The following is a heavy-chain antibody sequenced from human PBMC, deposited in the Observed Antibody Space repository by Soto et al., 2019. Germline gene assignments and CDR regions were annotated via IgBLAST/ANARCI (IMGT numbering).Heavy chain of an antibody. CDR1: GGSISSGGYY. D-gene: IGHD6-13*01. J-gene: IGHJ4*02. CDR2: IYYSGST. Sequence: QVQLQESGPGLVKPSQTLSLTCTVSGGSISSGGYYWSWIRQHPGKGLEWIGYIYYSGSTYYNPSPKSRVTXSXDXXKDQFSLKLSSVTAADTAVYYCARGGIAAAAPPDYWGQGTLVTVSS. V-gene: IGHV4-31*03. CDR3: ARGGIAAAAPPDY.